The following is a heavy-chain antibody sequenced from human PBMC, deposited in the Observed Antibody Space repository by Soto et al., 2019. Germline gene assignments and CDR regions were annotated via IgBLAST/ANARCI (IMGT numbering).Heavy chain of an antibody. J-gene: IGHJ4*02. V-gene: IGHV1-18*01. D-gene: IGHD6-13*01. Sequence: GASVKVSCKAPGYTFTNHGISWARQAPGQGLEWMGWISVYNGNTNYAQKFQGRVTMTTDTSTSTAYMELRSLRSDDTAVYYCARDEWQQLVLIEYWGQGTLVTVSS. CDR3: ARDEWQQLVLIEY. CDR1: GYTFTNHG. CDR2: ISVYNGNT.